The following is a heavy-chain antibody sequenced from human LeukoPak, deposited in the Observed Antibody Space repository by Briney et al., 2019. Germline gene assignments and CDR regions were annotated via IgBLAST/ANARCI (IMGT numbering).Heavy chain of an antibody. CDR1: GFTLSSYA. CDR2: ISYDGSNK. Sequence: GRSLRLSCAASGFTLSSYAMHWVRQAPGKGLEWVAVISYDGSNKYYADSVKGRFTISRDNSKNTLYLQMNSLRPEDTAVYFCARDLISWYYFDYWGQGTLVTVSS. J-gene: IGHJ4*02. D-gene: IGHD6-13*01. V-gene: IGHV3-30-3*01. CDR3: ARDLISWYYFDY.